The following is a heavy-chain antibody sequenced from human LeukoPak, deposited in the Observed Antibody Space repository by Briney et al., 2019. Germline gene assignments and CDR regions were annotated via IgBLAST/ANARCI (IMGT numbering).Heavy chain of an antibody. J-gene: IGHJ3*02. CDR2: LYYMRGA. CDR1: GGSISGYY. CDR3: ASPQGRFCTSTSCPPRDVFDI. V-gene: IGHV4-59*01. D-gene: IGHD2-2*01. Sequence: SETLSLTCTVSGGSISGYYWNWSRQPPGKGVEWIGNLYYMRGAWYKSSLKSRVTTSVDTSRNEFSLKLSSVTAADTAVYYCASPQGRFCTSTSCPPRDVFDIWGQGTMVTVSS.